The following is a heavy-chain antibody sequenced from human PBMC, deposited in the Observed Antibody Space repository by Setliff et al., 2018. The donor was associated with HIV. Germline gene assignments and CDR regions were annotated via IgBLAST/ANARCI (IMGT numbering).Heavy chain of an antibody. J-gene: IGHJ4*02. CDR1: GYRFTGFA. CDR3: ATTYSSSSLFGFGY. Sequence: ASVKVSCKASGYRFTGFAMHWVRQAPGQRLEWMGWINAGNGNTRYSQKFQGRVTITADESTSTAYMELSSLRSEDTAVYYCATTYSSSSLFGFGYWGQGTLVTVSS. D-gene: IGHD6-6*01. CDR2: INAGNGNT. V-gene: IGHV1-3*01.